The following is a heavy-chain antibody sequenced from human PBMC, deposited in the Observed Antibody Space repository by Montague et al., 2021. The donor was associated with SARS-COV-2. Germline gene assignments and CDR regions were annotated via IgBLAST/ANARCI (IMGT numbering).Heavy chain of an antibody. D-gene: IGHD3-16*01. V-gene: IGHV6-1*01. CDR1: GDSVSSDSAA. CDR2: TCYRSNWYN. CDR3: ARDLRWRYGYGMDV. Sequence: CAISGDSVSSDSAAWNWVRQSPSRGLEWLGRTCYRSNWYNDYAVSVKSRITIKSDTSKNQISLQLNSVTPEDTAVYYCARDLRWRYGYGMDVRGQGTTVTVSS. J-gene: IGHJ6*02.